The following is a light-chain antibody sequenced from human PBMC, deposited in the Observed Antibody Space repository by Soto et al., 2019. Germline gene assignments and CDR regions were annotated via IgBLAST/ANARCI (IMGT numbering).Light chain of an antibody. Sequence: EILMTQSPASLSVSPGENATLSCRASQSVSSNLAWYQQKPGQAPRLLIFGASTRVTGIPARFSGSGSGTEFTLSISSLQSEDFAVYYCQQYNNWLSWTFGQGTKVDIK. J-gene: IGKJ1*01. V-gene: IGKV3-15*01. CDR1: QSVSSN. CDR3: QQYNNWLSWT. CDR2: GAS.